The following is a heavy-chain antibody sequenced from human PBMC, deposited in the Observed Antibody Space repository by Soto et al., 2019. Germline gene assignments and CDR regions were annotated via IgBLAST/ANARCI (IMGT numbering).Heavy chain of an antibody. Sequence: PSETLSLTCTVSGGSISSYYWSWIRQPPGKGLEWIGYIYYSGSTNYNPSLKSRVTISVDTSKNQFSLKLSSVTAADTAVYYCVRGSYWFDSWGQGTLVTVSS. V-gene: IGHV4-59*01. CDR2: IYYSGST. CDR3: VRGSYWFDS. D-gene: IGHD6-13*01. CDR1: GGSISSYY. J-gene: IGHJ5*01.